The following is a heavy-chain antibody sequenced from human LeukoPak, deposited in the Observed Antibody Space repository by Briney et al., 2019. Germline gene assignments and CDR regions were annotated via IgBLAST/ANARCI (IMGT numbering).Heavy chain of an antibody. CDR1: GGSISSYY. D-gene: IGHD5-12*01. CDR2: IYYSGST. J-gene: IGHJ3*02. CDR3: ASSDIVATIFAFDI. V-gene: IGHV4-59*01. Sequence: SETLSLTCTVSGGSISSYYWSWIRQPPGKGLEWIGYIYYSGSTNYNPSLKSRVTISVDTSKNQFSLKLSSVTAADTAVYYCASSDIVATIFAFDIWGQGTMVTVSS.